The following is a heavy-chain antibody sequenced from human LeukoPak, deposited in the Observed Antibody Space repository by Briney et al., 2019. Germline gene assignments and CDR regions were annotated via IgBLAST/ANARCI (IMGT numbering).Heavy chain of an antibody. CDR1: GGSISSYY. CDR2: IYYSGST. D-gene: IGHD3-22*01. Sequence: SETLSLTCTVSGGSISSYYWSWIRQPPVKGLEWIGYIYYSGSTNYNPSLKSRVTISVDTSKNQFSLKLSSVTAADTAVYYCARDYDSSGYYSGYWGQGTLVTVSS. CDR3: ARDYDSSGYYSGY. V-gene: IGHV4-59*12. J-gene: IGHJ4*02.